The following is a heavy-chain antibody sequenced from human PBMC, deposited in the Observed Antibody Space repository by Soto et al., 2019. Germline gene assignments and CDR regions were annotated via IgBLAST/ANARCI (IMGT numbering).Heavy chain of an antibody. D-gene: IGHD3-22*01. V-gene: IGHV3-23*01. CDR1: GFTFRIYA. Sequence: EVQLLESGGGLVQPGGSLRLSCAASGFTFRIYAMSWVRQVPGKGLEWVSTISDSADSAYYADSVKGRFTISRDNSKNTLYLQMNSLRAEDTAVYYCARAITMIFVAPAYWGQGTLVTVSS. J-gene: IGHJ4*02. CDR2: ISDSADSA. CDR3: ARAITMIFVAPAY.